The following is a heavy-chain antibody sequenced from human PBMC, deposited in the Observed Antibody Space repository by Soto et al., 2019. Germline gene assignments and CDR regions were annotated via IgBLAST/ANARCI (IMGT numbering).Heavy chain of an antibody. CDR1: GYTFTSYR. CDR3: ARAQVWDIHDY. J-gene: IGHJ4*02. D-gene: IGHD1-26*01. CDR2: INPSGGTT. V-gene: IGHV1-46*03. Sequence: QVQLVQSGAEVKKPGASVKISCKASGYTFTSYRMHWVRQAPRQGLEWMGVINPSGGTTTYAQKFQGRVTMTGDTSTNTVYMELSSLRSDDTAVYHCARAQVWDIHDYWGQGTLVTVSS.